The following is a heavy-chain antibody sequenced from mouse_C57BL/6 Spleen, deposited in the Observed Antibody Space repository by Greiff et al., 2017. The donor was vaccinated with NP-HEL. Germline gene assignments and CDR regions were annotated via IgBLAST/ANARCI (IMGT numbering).Heavy chain of an antibody. CDR3: ARGGYYSNPHWYFDV. CDR2: ISYSGST. D-gene: IGHD2-5*01. CDR1: GYSITSGYD. Sequence: EVKLVESGPGMVKPSQSLSLTCTVTGYSITSGYDWHWIRHFPGNKLEWMGYISYSGSTNYNPSLKSRISITHDTSKNHFFLKLNSVTTEDTATYYCARGGYYSNPHWYFDVWGTGTTVTVSS. J-gene: IGHJ1*03. V-gene: IGHV3-1*01.